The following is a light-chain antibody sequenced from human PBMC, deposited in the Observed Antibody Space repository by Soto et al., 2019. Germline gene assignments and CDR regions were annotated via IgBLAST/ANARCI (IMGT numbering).Light chain of an antibody. V-gene: IGKV1-27*01. J-gene: IGKJ4*01. CDR3: QKCKVAPFT. CDR1: QDIGNF. Sequence: DIQMTQSPSSLSAFVGDRVTITCRASQDIGNFLAWYQQKPGKVPKLLIYAASTLQSGVPSRFSGSGSGTDFTLTIRSLQTEDVATYYCQKCKVAPFTFGGGTKVDIK. CDR2: AAS.